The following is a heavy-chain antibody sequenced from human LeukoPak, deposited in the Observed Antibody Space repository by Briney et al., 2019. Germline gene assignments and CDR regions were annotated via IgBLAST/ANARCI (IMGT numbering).Heavy chain of an antibody. J-gene: IGHJ3*02. Sequence: GSLRLSCAASGFTFSSYSMNWVRQAPGKGLEWVSSISSSSSYIYYADSVKGRFTISRDNAKNSLYLQMNSLRAEDTAVYYCAKRAAAGTPKDAFDIWGQGTMVTVSS. CDR2: ISSSSSYI. D-gene: IGHD6-13*01. V-gene: IGHV3-21*04. CDR1: GFTFSSYS. CDR3: AKRAAAGTPKDAFDI.